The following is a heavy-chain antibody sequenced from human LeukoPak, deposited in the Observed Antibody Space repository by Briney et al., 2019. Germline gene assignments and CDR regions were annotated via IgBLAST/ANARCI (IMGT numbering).Heavy chain of an antibody. CDR3: AKGLFPPIYSGYGPPFDY. D-gene: IGHD5-12*01. J-gene: IGHJ4*02. Sequence: TGGSLRLSCAASGFTFSSYAVNWVRQAPGKGLEWVSAISGSGGSTYYADSVKGRFTISRDNSKNTLYLQMNSLRAEDTAVYYCAKGLFPPIYSGYGPPFDYWGQGTLVTVSS. CDR2: ISGSGGST. CDR1: GFTFSSYA. V-gene: IGHV3-23*01.